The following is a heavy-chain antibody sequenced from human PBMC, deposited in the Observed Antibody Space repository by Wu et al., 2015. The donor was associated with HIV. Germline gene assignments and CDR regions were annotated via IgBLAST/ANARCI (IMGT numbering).Heavy chain of an antibody. J-gene: IGHJ6*03. CDR3: ARDWQFHVIFDDYYIDA. Sequence: QVQLVQSGSEVKKSGASVSVSCKASGYSFTDYYLHWVRQAPGQGLQWMGWINPESGDTNYARAFRGRITMTRDTSINTAYMMLTGLRSNDTAVYFRARDWQFHVIFDDYYIDAWGKGTTVIVSS. D-gene: IGHD3-9*01. V-gene: IGHV1-2*02. CDR1: GYSFTDYY. CDR2: INPESGDT.